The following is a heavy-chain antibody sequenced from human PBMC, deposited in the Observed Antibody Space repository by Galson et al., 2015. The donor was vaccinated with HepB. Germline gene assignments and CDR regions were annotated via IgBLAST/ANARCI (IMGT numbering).Heavy chain of an antibody. CDR1: GFTFSSYG. D-gene: IGHD5-12*01. CDR3: AKDQSGYDYEGVSWYFDY. Sequence: SLRLSCAASGFTFSSYGMHWVRQAPGKGLEWVAFIRYDGSNKYYADSVKGRFTISRDNSKNTLYLQMNSLRAEDTAVYYCAKDQSGYDYEGVSWYFDYWGQGTLVTVSS. CDR2: IRYDGSNK. J-gene: IGHJ4*02. V-gene: IGHV3-30*02.